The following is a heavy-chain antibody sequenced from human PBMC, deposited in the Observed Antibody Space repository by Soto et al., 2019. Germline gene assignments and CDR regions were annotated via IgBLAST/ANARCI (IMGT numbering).Heavy chain of an antibody. D-gene: IGHD1-26*01. V-gene: IGHV3-43*01. J-gene: IGHJ4*02. CDR3: AKALYSGSYGRFDY. Sequence: EVQLVESGGVVVQPGGSLRLSCAASGFTFDDYTMHWVRQAPGKGLEWVSLISWDGGSTYYADSVKGRFTISRDNSKNSLYLQMNSLRTEDTALYYCAKALYSGSYGRFDYWGQGTLVTVSS. CDR2: ISWDGGST. CDR1: GFTFDDYT.